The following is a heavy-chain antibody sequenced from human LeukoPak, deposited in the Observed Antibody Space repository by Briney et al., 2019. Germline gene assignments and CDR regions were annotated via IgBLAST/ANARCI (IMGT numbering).Heavy chain of an antibody. CDR2: INQDGSEK. CDR3: ASVRGYCSGGSCYSGDDAFDI. D-gene: IGHD2-15*01. J-gene: IGHJ3*02. V-gene: IGHV3-7*02. Sequence: GGSLRLSCAASGFTFSNYWMNWVRQAPGKGLEWVANINQDGSEKYYVDSVKGRFTISRDNAKNTLYLQMNSLRAEDTAVYYCASVRGYCSGGSCYSGDDAFDIWGQGTMVTVSS. CDR1: GFTFSNYW.